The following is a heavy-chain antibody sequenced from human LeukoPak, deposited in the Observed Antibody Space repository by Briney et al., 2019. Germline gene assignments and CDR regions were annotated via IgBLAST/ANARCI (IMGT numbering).Heavy chain of an antibody. CDR2: IYTSGST. D-gene: IGHD4-23*01. J-gene: IGHJ5*02. Sequence: SETLSLTCTVSGGSISSYYWSWIRQPAGKGLEWIGRIYTSGSTNYNPSLKSRATMSVDASKNQFSLKLGSVTAADTAVYYCARDLSGGSFDPWGQGTLVTVSS. CDR1: GGSISSYY. CDR3: ARDLSGGSFDP. V-gene: IGHV4-4*07.